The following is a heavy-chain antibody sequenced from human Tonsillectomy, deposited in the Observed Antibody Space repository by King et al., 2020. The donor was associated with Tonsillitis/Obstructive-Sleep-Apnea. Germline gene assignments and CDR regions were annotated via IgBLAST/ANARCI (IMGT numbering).Heavy chain of an antibody. CDR1: GFTFDDYA. CDR3: AKEVCGGSCYFDY. J-gene: IGHJ4*02. Sequence: VQLVESGGGVVQPGGSLRLSCAASGFTFDDYAMHWVRQAPGKGLEWVSLISGDGGSTYYADSVKGRFTISRDNSKNSLYLQMNSLRNEDTALYYCAKEVCGGSCYFDYWGQGTLVTVSS. D-gene: IGHD2-15*01. CDR2: ISGDGGST. V-gene: IGHV3-43*02.